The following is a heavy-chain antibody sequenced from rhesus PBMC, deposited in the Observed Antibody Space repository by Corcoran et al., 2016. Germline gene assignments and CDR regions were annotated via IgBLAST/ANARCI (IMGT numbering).Heavy chain of an antibody. CDR3: ATFDYGSSSLFDY. V-gene: IGHV4-165*02. CDR2: SGGSSGST. J-gene: IGHJ4*01. Sequence: QVQLQESGPGLVKPSETLSLTCHVSGGSISGSYWNWIRQPPGKGLEWIGDSGGSSGSTYYNPSLKRRVTISTDTSKNQFSRKLSSVTAADTAVYYCATFDYGSSSLFDYWGQGVLVTVSS. D-gene: IGHD4-29*01. CDR1: GGSISGSY.